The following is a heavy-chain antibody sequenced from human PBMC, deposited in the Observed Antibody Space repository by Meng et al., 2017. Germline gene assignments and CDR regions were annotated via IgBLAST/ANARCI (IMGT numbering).Heavy chain of an antibody. J-gene: IGHJ4*02. CDR1: GYTFTSYY. CDR3: ARELLWFGKLPGY. CDR2: ISAYNGNT. D-gene: IGHD3-10*01. V-gene: IGHV1-18*04. Sequence: ASVKVSCRASGYTFTSYYMHWVRQAPGQGLEWMGWISAYNGNTNYAQKLQGRVTMTTDTSTSTAYMELRSLRSDDTAVYYCARELLWFGKLPGYWGQGTLVTVSS.